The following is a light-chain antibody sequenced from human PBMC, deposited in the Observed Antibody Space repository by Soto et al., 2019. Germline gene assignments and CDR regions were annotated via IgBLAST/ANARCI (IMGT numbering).Light chain of an antibody. Sequence: QSALTQPRSVSGSPGQSVTISCTGTSSDVGGYNYVSWYQQNPGKAPKVMIYDVSKRPSGIPDRFSGSKSGNTASLTISGLQAEDEADYYCCSYAGNYIVVFGGGTKLTVL. CDR1: SSDVGGYNY. V-gene: IGLV2-11*01. CDR2: DVS. CDR3: CSYAGNYIVV. J-gene: IGLJ2*01.